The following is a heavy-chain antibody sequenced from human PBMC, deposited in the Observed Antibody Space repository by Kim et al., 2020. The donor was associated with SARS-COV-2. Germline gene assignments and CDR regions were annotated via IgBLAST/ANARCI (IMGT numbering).Heavy chain of an antibody. Sequence: VKGRFTISRDTAKNSLYLQMNSLWSEDTALYHCTRFRTMIRGVIIGPFDYWGQGTLVTFSS. V-gene: IGHV3-20*01. D-gene: IGHD3-10*01. J-gene: IGHJ4*02. CDR3: TRFRTMIRGVIIGPFDY.